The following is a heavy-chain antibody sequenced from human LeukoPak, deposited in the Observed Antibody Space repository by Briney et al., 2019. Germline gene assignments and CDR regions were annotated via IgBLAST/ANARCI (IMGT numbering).Heavy chain of an antibody. D-gene: IGHD3-10*01. V-gene: IGHV3-48*04. CDR3: ARDGGATLVRGVITFDY. CDR1: GFTFSSYW. Sequence: PGGSLRLSCAASGFTFSSYWMSWVRQAPGKGLEWVSYISSSSSTIHYADSVKGRFTISRDNTKNSLYLQMNSLRAEDTAVYYCARDGGATLVRGVITFDYWGQGTLVTVSS. CDR2: ISSSSSTI. J-gene: IGHJ4*02.